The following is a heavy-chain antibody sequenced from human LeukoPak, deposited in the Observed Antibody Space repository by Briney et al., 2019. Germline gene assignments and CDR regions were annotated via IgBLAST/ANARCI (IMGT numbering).Heavy chain of an antibody. V-gene: IGHV4-59*01. J-gene: IGHJ5*02. CDR3: ARVVRGAVTFNRFDP. D-gene: IGHD3-10*02. CDR2: VAYSGNS. Sequence: PSETLSLTCTVSGDSINNYYWSWLRQTPGEGLEWIGFVAYSGNSNYNPSLESRVTISIDTSKNQFSLKLNSVTAADTAMYYCARVVRGAVTFNRFDPWGQGTPVTVSS. CDR1: GDSINNYY.